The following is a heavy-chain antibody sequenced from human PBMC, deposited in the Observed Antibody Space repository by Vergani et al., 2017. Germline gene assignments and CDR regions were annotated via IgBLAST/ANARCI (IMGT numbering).Heavy chain of an antibody. CDR3: AKVGRSEVAGTFGAFDI. Sequence: EVQLLESGGDLVQPGGSLRLSCAASGFTFIMHGMSWVRQAPGKGLEWVSTLSASDRRTHYADSVKGRFTISRDISKNTLFLHMNSLRPEDTAVYYCAKVGRSEVAGTFGAFDIWGQGTMVTVSS. CDR2: LSASDRRT. CDR1: GFTFIMHG. D-gene: IGHD6-19*01. V-gene: IGHV3-23*01. J-gene: IGHJ3*02.